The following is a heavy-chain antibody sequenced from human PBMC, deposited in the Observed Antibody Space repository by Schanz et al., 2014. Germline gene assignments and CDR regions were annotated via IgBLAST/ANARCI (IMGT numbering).Heavy chain of an antibody. J-gene: IGHJ4*02. CDR3: ARDPNSVNEIDY. D-gene: IGHD5-12*01. V-gene: IGHV3-7*03. Sequence: VQLVESGGGVVQPGGSLRLSCVASGFTFSHYGIHWVRQAPGKGLEWVANIKGDSSEKNYVDSVKGRFTLSRDNAKKTMDLQMNSLRVEDTAVYYCARDPNSVNEIDYWGQGTLVTVSS. CDR1: GFTFSHYG. CDR2: IKGDSSEK.